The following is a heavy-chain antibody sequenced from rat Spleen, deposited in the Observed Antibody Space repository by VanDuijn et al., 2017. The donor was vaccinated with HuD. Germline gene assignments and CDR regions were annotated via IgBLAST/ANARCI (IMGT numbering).Heavy chain of an antibody. D-gene: IGHD1-11*01. J-gene: IGHJ2*01. Sequence: EVQLQESGPGLVKPSQSLSLTCSVTGYSITSSYRWNWIRKFPGNKLEWMGYINSAGSTNYNPSLKSRNSITRDTSKNQFFLQVNSVTTEDTATYYCAQRGNYGGSGYFDYWGQGVMVTVSS. CDR1: GYSITSSYR. V-gene: IGHV3-3*01. CDR2: INSAGST. CDR3: AQRGNYGGSGYFDY.